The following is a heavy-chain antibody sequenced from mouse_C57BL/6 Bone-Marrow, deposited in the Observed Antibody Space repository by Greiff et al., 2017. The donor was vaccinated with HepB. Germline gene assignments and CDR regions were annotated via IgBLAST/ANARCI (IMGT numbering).Heavy chain of an antibody. CDR2: IRNKANGYTT. CDR3: ARHGSSYLGGDY. V-gene: IGHV7-3*01. J-gene: IGHJ4*01. D-gene: IGHD1-1*01. Sequence: EVQGVESGGGLVQPGGSLSLSCAASGFTFTDYYMSWVRQPPGKALEWLGFIRNKANGYTTEYSASVKGRFTISRDNSQSILYLQMKALRAEDSATYYCARHGSSYLGGDYWGQGTSVTVSS. CDR1: GFTFTDYY.